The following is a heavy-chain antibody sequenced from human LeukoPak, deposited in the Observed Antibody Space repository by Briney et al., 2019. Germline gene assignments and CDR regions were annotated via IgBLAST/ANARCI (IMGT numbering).Heavy chain of an antibody. CDR1: GFTFSSYA. Sequence: GGSLRLSCAASGFTFSSYAMHWVRQAPGKGLEWVAVISYDGSNKYYADSVKGRFTISRDNSKNTLYLQMNSLRAEDTAVYFCAKVYITGYSAFDIWGQGTMVTVSS. CDR2: ISYDGSNK. V-gene: IGHV3-30-3*01. D-gene: IGHD3-9*01. J-gene: IGHJ3*02. CDR3: AKVYITGYSAFDI.